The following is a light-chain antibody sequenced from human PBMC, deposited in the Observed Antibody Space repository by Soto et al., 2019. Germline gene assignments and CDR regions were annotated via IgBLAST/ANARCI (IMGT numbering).Light chain of an antibody. CDR3: CSNARSSTWV. Sequence: QPALTQPASVSGSPGQSITISCTGTSSDVGSYNLVSWYQQHPGKAPKLLIYEGSKRPSGVSNRFSGSKSGNTASLTISGLQAEDEADYYCCSNARSSTWVFGGGTKLTVL. V-gene: IGLV2-23*01. CDR1: SSDVGSYNL. J-gene: IGLJ3*02. CDR2: EGS.